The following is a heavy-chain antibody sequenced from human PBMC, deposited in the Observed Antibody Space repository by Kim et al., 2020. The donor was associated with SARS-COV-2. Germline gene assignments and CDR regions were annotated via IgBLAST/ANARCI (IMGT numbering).Heavy chain of an antibody. CDR2: SGST. V-gene: IGHV4-59*01. Sequence: SGSTNYNPSHKSRVTISVDTSKKQLSLKLSSMTAADTAIYDCARVFRGMAVWGQGTTVIVYS. J-gene: IGHJ6*02. CDR3: ARVFRGMAV.